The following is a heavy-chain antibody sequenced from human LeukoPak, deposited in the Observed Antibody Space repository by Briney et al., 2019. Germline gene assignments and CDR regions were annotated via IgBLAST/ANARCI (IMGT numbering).Heavy chain of an antibody. V-gene: IGHV4-38-2*01. CDR3: ARSPPTYGDYAFDI. CDR2: MSHSGST. D-gene: IGHD4-17*01. Sequence: PSETLSLTCAVSDYSISSGYHWAWIRQSPGKGLEWIGSMSHSGSTYYNPSLKSRVTISVDTSMNQFSVKLSSVTAADTAVYYCARSPPTYGDYAFDIWGQGTMVTVSS. J-gene: IGHJ3*02. CDR1: DYSISSGYH.